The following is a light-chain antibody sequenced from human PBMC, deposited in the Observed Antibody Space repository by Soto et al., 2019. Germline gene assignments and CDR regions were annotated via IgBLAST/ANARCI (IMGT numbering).Light chain of an antibody. Sequence: QSVLTQSPSASASLGASVKLTCTLSSGHSSYAIAWHQQQTEKGPRYLMKLNSDGSHRKGDGIPDRFSGSSSGAERYLTISSLQSEDEADYYCQTWGTGPAVFGGGTQLTVL. CDR3: QTWGTGPAV. CDR2: LNSDGSH. J-gene: IGLJ7*01. CDR1: SGHSSYA. V-gene: IGLV4-69*01.